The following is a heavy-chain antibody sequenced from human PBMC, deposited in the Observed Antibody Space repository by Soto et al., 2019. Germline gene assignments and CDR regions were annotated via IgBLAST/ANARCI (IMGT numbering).Heavy chain of an antibody. CDR1: GFTFSSYS. CDR2: ISSSSSTI. CDR3: ARTSYSLAKHFDY. D-gene: IGHD2-21*01. V-gene: IGHV3-48*01. J-gene: IGHJ4*02. Sequence: EVQLVESGGGLVQPRGSLRLSCAASGFTFSSYSMNWVRQAPGKGLEWVSYISSSSSTIYYADSVKGRFTISRDNAKNSLYLQMNSLRAEDTAVYYCARTSYSLAKHFDYWGQGTLVTVSS.